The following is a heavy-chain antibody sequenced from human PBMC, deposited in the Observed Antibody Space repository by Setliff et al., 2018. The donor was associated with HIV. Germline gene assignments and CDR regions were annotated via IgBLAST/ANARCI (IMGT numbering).Heavy chain of an antibody. Sequence: PSETLSLTCTVSGGSISSGGYYRSWIRQHPGKGLEWIGYIYYSGSTYYNPSLKSRVTISVDTSKNQFSLKLSSVTAADTAVFYFARGTLYYYDTGGYSYFDYWGQGTRVTVSS. CDR3: ARGTLYYYDTGGYSYFDY. D-gene: IGHD3-22*01. CDR2: IYYSGST. J-gene: IGHJ4*02. V-gene: IGHV4-31*03. CDR1: GGSISSGGYY.